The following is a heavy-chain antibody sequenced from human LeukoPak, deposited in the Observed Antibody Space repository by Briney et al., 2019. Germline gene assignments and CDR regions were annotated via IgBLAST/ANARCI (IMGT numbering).Heavy chain of an antibody. V-gene: IGHV3-64*01. Sequence: GGSLRLSCAASGFTFSTYAMHWVRQAPGKGLEYVSAISSNGGTTYYAKSVEGRFTISRDNAKNSLYLQMNSLRAEDTAVYYCARDRYPVDFWSGSDAFDIWGQGTMVTVSS. J-gene: IGHJ3*02. D-gene: IGHD3-3*01. CDR3: ARDRYPVDFWSGSDAFDI. CDR2: ISSNGGTT. CDR1: GFTFSTYA.